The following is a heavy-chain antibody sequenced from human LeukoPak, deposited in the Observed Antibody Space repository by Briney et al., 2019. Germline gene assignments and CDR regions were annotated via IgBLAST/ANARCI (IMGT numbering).Heavy chain of an antibody. Sequence: PGGSLRLSCAASGFTFSSYGMHWVRQAPGKGLEWVAVISYDGSKKYYADSVKGRFTISRDNSKNTLYLLTNSLRVEDTAVYYCARDGGMAVAATPFDHWGQGTLVTVSS. CDR1: GFTFSSYG. J-gene: IGHJ5*02. D-gene: IGHD6-19*01. CDR3: ARDGGMAVAATPFDH. CDR2: ISYDGSKK. V-gene: IGHV3-30*03.